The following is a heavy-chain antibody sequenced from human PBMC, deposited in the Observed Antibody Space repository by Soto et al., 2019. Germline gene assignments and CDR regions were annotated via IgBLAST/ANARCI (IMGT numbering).Heavy chain of an antibody. J-gene: IGHJ4*02. CDR2: IYYSGTT. Sequence: QVQLQESGPGLVKPSDTLSLTCAVSAYSISSSNWWGWIRQPPGKGLEWIGYIYYSGTTYYNPSLKSRVTMSVDTSKNQFSLKLTSATAVDTAEYYCARREIKSPIDYWGQGTLVTVSS. CDR1: AYSISSSNW. CDR3: ARREIKSPIDY. V-gene: IGHV4-28*01. D-gene: IGHD1-26*01.